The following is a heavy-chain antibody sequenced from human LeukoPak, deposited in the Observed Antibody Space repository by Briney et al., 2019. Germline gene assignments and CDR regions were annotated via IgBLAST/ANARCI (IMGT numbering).Heavy chain of an antibody. V-gene: IGHV4-59*02. D-gene: IGHD6-13*01. CDR2: IYYSGTT. Sequence: ASETLSLTCTVSGGSVSGYYWSWIRQPPGKGLEWIGYIYYSGTTSYNPSLKSRVTISVDTSKDQFFLKLSSVSAADTAVYYCARGSIAAAGSDNIDYWGQGTLVTVSS. CDR3: ARGSIAAAGSDNIDY. J-gene: IGHJ4*02. CDR1: GGSVSGYY.